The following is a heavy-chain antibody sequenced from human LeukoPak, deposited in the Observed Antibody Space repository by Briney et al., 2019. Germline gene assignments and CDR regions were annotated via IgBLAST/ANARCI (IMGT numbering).Heavy chain of an antibody. Sequence: GGSLRLSCAASGFTFSSYAMSWVRHAPGKGLEWVSAISGSGGSTYHADSVKGRFTISRDNSKNTLYLQMNSLRAEDTAVYYCAKGDGDYVFFDYWGQGTLVTVSS. V-gene: IGHV3-23*01. J-gene: IGHJ4*02. CDR1: GFTFSSYA. D-gene: IGHD4-17*01. CDR2: ISGSGGST. CDR3: AKGDGDYVFFDY.